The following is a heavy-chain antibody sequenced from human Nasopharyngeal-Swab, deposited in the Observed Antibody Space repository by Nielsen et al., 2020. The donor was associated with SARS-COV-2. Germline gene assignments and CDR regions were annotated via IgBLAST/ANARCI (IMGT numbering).Heavy chain of an antibody. J-gene: IGHJ2*01. CDR2: IYTSGST. CDR1: GGSISSGSYY. D-gene: IGHD3-3*01. V-gene: IGHV4-61*02. Sequence: SETLSLTCTVSGGSISSGSYYWSWIRQPVGKGLEWIGRIYTSGSTNYNPSLKSRVTISVDTSKNQFSLKLSSVTAADTAVYYCARGNDFWSDNWYFDLWGRGTLVTVSS. CDR3: ARGNDFWSDNWYFDL.